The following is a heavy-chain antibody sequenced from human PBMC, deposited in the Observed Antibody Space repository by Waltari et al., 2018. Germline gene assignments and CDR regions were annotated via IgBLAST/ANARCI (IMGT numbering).Heavy chain of an antibody. V-gene: IGHV4-59*01. J-gene: IGHJ3*02. Sequence: QVQLQESGPGLVKPSETLSLTCTVSGGSLSSYYWSWIRQPPGKGLEWIGYIYYSGSTNYNPSLKSRVTISVDTSKNQFSLKLSSVTAADTAVYYCAREGTGEVSAFDIWGQGTMVTVSS. CDR2: IYYSGST. CDR1: GGSLSSYY. CDR3: AREGTGEVSAFDI. D-gene: IGHD7-27*01.